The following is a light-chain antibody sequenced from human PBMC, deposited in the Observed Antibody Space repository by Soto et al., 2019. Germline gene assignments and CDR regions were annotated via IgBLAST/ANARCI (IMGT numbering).Light chain of an antibody. J-gene: IGKJ5*01. V-gene: IGKV1-39*01. CDR1: QSISSY. CDR2: SAS. Sequence: DVQMTQSPSSLSASVGYRVTITCRASQSISSYFNWYQQKPGKAPKLLIYSASSLQSGVPSRFSGSGSGTDFTLTISSLQPVDFATYYCQQSYTTLITFGQGTRLEIK. CDR3: QQSYTTLIT.